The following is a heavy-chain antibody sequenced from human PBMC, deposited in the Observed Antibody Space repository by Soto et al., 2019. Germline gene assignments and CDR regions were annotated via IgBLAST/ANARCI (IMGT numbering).Heavy chain of an antibody. CDR3: ARHGAIYSNSWYDFYY. D-gene: IGHD6-13*01. CDR1: GGSLSSYY. Sequence: SETLSLTCTVSGGSLSSYYWSWIRQPPGKGLEWVGYMYNSGSANYNPSLKSRVTISVDMSQNQFSLKLTSVTAADTAVYYCARHGAIYSNSWYDFYYWGQGTLVTVSA. J-gene: IGHJ4*02. V-gene: IGHV4-59*08. CDR2: MYNSGSA.